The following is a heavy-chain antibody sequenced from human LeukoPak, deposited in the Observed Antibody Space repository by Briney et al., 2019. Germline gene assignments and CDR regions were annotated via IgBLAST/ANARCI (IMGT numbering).Heavy chain of an antibody. D-gene: IGHD5-12*01. CDR3: ATTRSDGYDRPYFEY. CDR1: GDSISSGSKY. CDR2: IYTSGMT. J-gene: IGHJ4*02. Sequence: PSQTLSLTCTVSGDSISSGSKYWTWIRQSAGKGLEWIGRIYTSGMTNYNPSLESRVTISVDTSKNQFSLKLSSVTAADTAHYYCATTRSDGYDRPYFEYFSQGMLVTVSS. V-gene: IGHV4-61*02.